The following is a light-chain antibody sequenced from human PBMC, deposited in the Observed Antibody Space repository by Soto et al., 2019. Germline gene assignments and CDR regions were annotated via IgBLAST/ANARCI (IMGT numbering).Light chain of an antibody. V-gene: IGKV1-6*01. CDR2: AAS. Sequence: AIQMTQSPSSLSASVGDRVTITRRASQGIRNDLDWFQQKPGKAPKLLIYAASNLQSGVPARFSGSGSGTDFTPTISSLQPEDFATYYCLQAKSFPLTCGQGTKVDIK. CDR1: QGIRND. J-gene: IGKJ1*01. CDR3: LQAKSFPLT.